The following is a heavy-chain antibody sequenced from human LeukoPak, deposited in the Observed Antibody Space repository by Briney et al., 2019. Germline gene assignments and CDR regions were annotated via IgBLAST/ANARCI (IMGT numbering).Heavy chain of an antibody. V-gene: IGHV3-30*18. CDR1: GFTFSSYG. Sequence: HAGGSLRLSCAASGFTFSSYGMHWVRQAPGKGLEWVAVISYDGSNKYYADSVKGRFTTSRDNSKNTLYLQMNSLRAEDTAVYYCAKGIGDYYYYGMDVWGQGTTVTVSS. J-gene: IGHJ6*02. CDR2: ISYDGSNK. D-gene: IGHD1-26*01. CDR3: AKGIGDYYYYGMDV.